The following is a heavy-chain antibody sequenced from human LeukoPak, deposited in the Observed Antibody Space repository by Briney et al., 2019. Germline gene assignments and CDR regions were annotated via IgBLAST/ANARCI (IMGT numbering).Heavy chain of an antibody. V-gene: IGHV4-59*01. CDR2: IYYSGST. J-gene: IGHJ5*02. D-gene: IGHD5-18*01. Sequence: SETLSLTCTVSGGSISSYYWSWIRQPPGKGLEWIGYIYYSGSTNYNPSLKSRVTISIDTSKNQFSLKVISVTAADTAIYYCARGYSYGYPWFDPWGQGTLVTVSS. CDR3: ARGYSYGYPWFDP. CDR1: GGSISSYY.